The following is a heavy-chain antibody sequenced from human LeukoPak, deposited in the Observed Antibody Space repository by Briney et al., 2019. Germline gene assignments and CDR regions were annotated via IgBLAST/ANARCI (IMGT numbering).Heavy chain of an antibody. V-gene: IGHV3-48*04. Sequence: GGSLRLSCAASGFTFSDYSMNWVRLAPGKGLEWLSYISSSSYTTNYADSVKGRFTISRDNVEKSLYLQMDSLRVEDTALYFCVGDFEVPSAAPDYFYNYYMDVWGQGTTVTVSS. CDR2: ISSSSYTT. J-gene: IGHJ6*02. CDR3: VGDFEVPSAAPDYFYNYYMDV. CDR1: GFTFSDYS. D-gene: IGHD3-9*01.